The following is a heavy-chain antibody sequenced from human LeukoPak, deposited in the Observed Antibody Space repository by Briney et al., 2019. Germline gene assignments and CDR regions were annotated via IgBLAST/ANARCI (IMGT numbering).Heavy chain of an antibody. D-gene: IGHD6-13*01. CDR3: ARSEAAGAYYYYMDV. CDR2: IYHSGST. Sequence: SETLSLTCTVSGGSISSSNWWSWVRQPPGKGLEWIGEIYHSGSTNYNPSLKSRVTISVDKSKNQFSLKLSSVTAADTAVYYCARSEAAGAYYYYMDVWGKGTTVTVSS. J-gene: IGHJ6*03. V-gene: IGHV4-4*02. CDR1: GGSISSSNW.